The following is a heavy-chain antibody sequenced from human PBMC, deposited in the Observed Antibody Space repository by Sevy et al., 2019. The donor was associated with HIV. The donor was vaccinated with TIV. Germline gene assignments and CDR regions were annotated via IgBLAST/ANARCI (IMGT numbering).Heavy chain of an antibody. CDR2: ISSSSSYI. CDR1: GFTFTSHS. Sequence: GGSLRLSCAASGFTFTSHSMNWVRQAPGKGLEWVSSISSSSSYIYYADSVKGRFTISRDNAKTSLYLQMNSLRAEDSAVYYCATDRDGSGSSGGYSMDVWGQGTTVTVSS. J-gene: IGHJ6*02. CDR3: ATDRDGSGSSGGYSMDV. D-gene: IGHD3-10*01. V-gene: IGHV3-21*01.